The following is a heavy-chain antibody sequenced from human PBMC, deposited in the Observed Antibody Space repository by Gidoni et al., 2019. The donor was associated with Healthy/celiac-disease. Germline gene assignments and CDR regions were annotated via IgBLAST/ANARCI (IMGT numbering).Heavy chain of an antibody. Sequence: QVQPQEPGPGLVKPSETLSLTCTAPGGSSSSYYWSWIRQPPGKGLEWIGYFYYSGSTSYNPSLKRRVTISVDTSKNQFSLKLSSVTAAYTAVYYCAREDYPDAFDIWGQGTMVTVSS. CDR2: FYYSGST. D-gene: IGHD4-17*01. CDR1: GGSSSSYY. J-gene: IGHJ3*02. CDR3: AREDYPDAFDI. V-gene: IGHV4-59*01.